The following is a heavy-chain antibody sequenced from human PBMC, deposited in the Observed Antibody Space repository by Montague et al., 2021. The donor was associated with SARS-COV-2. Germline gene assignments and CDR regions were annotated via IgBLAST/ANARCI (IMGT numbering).Heavy chain of an antibody. CDR1: GGSTASHY. Sequence: SETLSLTCIVSGGSTASHYWNWIRQSPGKRPEWIGYVYYNGDTKYNPSLQSRVTISIDTSENQFSLRLNSVTAADTAVYFCARGWAFDPRGQGRLVTVSS. J-gene: IGHJ3*01. CDR2: VYYNGDT. CDR3: ARGWAFDP. D-gene: IGHD6-19*01. V-gene: IGHV4-59*08.